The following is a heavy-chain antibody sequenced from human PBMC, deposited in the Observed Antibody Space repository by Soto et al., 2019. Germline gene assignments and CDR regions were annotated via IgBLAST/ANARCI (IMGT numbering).Heavy chain of an antibody. J-gene: IGHJ4*02. CDR3: AKYPLGTTGKVDY. D-gene: IGHD1-1*01. CDR2: ISYDGSNK. CDR1: GFTFSSYG. V-gene: IGHV3-30*18. Sequence: PGGSLRLSCAASGFTFSSYGMHWVRQAPGKGLEWVAVISYDGSNKYYADSVKGRFTISRDNSKNTLYLQMNSLRAEDTAVYYCAKYPLGTTGKVDYWGQGTLVTVSS.